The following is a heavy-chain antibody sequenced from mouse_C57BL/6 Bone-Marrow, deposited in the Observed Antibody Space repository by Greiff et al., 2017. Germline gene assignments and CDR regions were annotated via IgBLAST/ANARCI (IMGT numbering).Heavy chain of an antibody. CDR2: IRLKSDNYAT. D-gene: IGHD2-3*01. CDR3: TDPLDGYYYFDY. V-gene: IGHV6-3*01. Sequence: DVMLVESGGGLVQPGGSMKLSCVASGFTFSNYWMNWVRQSPEKGLEWVAQIRLKSDNYATHYAESVKGRFTISRDDSKSSVYLQMNNLRAEDTGIYYCTDPLDGYYYFDYWGQGTTLTVSS. CDR1: GFTFSNYW. J-gene: IGHJ2*01.